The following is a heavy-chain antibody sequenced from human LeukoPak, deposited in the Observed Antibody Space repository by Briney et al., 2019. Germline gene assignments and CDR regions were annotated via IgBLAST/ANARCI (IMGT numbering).Heavy chain of an antibody. CDR3: ARTVFAIFGGGTYFDY. V-gene: IGHV4-34*01. CDR2: INHSGST. CDR1: GGSFSGYY. J-gene: IGHJ4*02. D-gene: IGHD3-3*01. Sequence: PSETLSLTCAVYGGSFSGYYWSWIRQPPGKGLERIGEINHSGSTNYNPSLKSRVTISIDTSKNQFSLKLTSVTAADTAVYYCARTVFAIFGGGTYFDYWGQGTLVTVSS.